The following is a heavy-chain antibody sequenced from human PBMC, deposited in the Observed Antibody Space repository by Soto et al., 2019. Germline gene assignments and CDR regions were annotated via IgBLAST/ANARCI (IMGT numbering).Heavy chain of an antibody. CDR2: IYPGDSDT. D-gene: IGHD1-26*01. J-gene: IGHJ3*02. CDR1: GYSFTSYW. CDR3: ARQGGDNSGSFSDAFDI. V-gene: IGHV5-51*01. Sequence: GESLKISCKGSGYSFTSYWIGWVRQMPGKGLEWMGIIYPGDSDTRYSPSFQGQVTISADKSISTAYLQWSSLKASDTAMYYGARQGGDNSGSFSDAFDIWGQGTMVTVSS.